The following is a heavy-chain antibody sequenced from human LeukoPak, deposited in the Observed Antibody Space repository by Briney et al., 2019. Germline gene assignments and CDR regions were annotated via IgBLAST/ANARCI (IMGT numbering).Heavy chain of an antibody. CDR2: INHSGST. J-gene: IGHJ6*03. V-gene: IGHV4-34*01. CDR3: ARVCTSLVNYYTDV. CDR1: GGSFCGYY. D-gene: IGHD2-2*01. Sequence: PSETLSLTCAVYGGSFCGYYWSWIRQPPGKGLEWIGEINHSGSTNYNPSLKSRVTISVDTSKNQFSLKLSSVTAADTAVYYCARVCTSLVNYYTDVWGKGTTVTVSS.